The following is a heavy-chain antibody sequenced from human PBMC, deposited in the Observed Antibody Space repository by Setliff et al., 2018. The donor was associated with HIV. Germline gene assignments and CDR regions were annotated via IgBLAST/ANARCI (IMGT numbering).Heavy chain of an antibody. V-gene: IGHV1-69*13. Sequence: SVKVSCKASGGTFSSYAISWVRQAPGQGLEWMGGIIPIFGTANYAQEFQGRVTITADEFTSTAYMELNSLTADDTAVYYCAKRSSSDNSVPGNYFDYWGQGTLVTVSS. CDR2: IIPIFGTA. CDR1: GGTFSSYA. D-gene: IGHD3-22*01. CDR3: AKRSSSDNSVPGNYFDY. J-gene: IGHJ4*02.